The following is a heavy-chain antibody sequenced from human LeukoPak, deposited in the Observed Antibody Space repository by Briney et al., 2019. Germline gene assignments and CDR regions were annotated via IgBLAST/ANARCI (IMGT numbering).Heavy chain of an antibody. CDR3: ARESFKSPYYYDSSGPFDY. CDR2: ISSSSSYI. V-gene: IGHV3-21*01. Sequence: GGSLRLSCAASGFTFSSYSMNWVRQAPGKGLEWVSSISSSSSYIYYADSVKGRFTISRDNAKNSLYLQMNSLRAEDTAVYYCARESFKSPYYYDSSGPFDYRGQGTLVTVSS. J-gene: IGHJ4*02. CDR1: GFTFSSYS. D-gene: IGHD3-22*01.